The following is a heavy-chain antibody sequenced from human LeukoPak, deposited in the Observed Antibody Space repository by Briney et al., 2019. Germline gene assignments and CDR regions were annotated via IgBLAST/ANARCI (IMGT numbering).Heavy chain of an antibody. D-gene: IGHD6-13*01. Sequence: SETLSLTCTVSGVSISSSSYYWGWLRQPPGKGLEWIGSIYYSGSTYYNPSLKSRVTISVDTSKNQFSLKLSSVTAADTAVYYCARSHGYSSSWSRPFDYWGQGTLVTVSS. V-gene: IGHV4-39*07. CDR1: GVSISSSSYY. CDR2: IYYSGST. CDR3: ARSHGYSSSWSRPFDY. J-gene: IGHJ4*02.